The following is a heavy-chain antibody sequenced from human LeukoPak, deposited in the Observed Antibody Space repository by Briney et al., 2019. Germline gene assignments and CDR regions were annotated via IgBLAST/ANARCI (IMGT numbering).Heavy chain of an antibody. CDR3: ARHYGP. J-gene: IGHJ5*02. Sequence: PGGSLRLSCAVSGFTFTSYWMSWVRQPPGKGLEWIGSIYHSGSTYYNPSLKSRVTISVDTSRNQFSLNLSSVTAADTAVYYCARHYGPWGQGTLVAVSS. CDR1: GFTFTSYW. V-gene: IGHV4-39*01. CDR2: IYHSGST. D-gene: IGHD4-17*01.